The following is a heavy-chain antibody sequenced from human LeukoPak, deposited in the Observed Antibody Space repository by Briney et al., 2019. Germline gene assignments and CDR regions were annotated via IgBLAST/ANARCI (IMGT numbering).Heavy chain of an antibody. D-gene: IGHD3-22*01. V-gene: IGHV1-24*01. CDR1: GYTLTELS. J-gene: IGHJ4*02. CDR2: FDPEDGET. Sequence: ASVKVSYKVSGYTLTELSMHWVRQAPGKGLEWMGGFDPEDGETIYAQKFQGRATMTEDTSTDTAYMELSSLRSEDTAVYYCATDQYYYDSSGYRYFDYWGQGTLVTVSS. CDR3: ATDQYYYDSSGYRYFDY.